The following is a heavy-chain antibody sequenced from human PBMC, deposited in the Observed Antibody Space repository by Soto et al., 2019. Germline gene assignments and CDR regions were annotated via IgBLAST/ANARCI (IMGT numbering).Heavy chain of an antibody. CDR2: IYYSGST. CDR1: GGSVRSGGCY. V-gene: IGHV4-61*08. CDR3: ASALYCSGGSCYSGEPWDYYYYGMDV. J-gene: IGHJ6*02. D-gene: IGHD2-15*01. Sequence: ASGTLCLTWTVSGGSVRSGGCYWSWIRQAPGKGKGGGGDIYYSGSTNYNPSLKSRVTISVDTSKNQFSLKLSSVTAADTAVYYCASALYCSGGSCYSGEPWDYYYYGMDVWGQGTTVTVSS.